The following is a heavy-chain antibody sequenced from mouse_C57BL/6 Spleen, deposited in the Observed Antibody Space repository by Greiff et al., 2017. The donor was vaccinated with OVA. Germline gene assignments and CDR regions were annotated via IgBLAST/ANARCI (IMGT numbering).Heavy chain of an antibody. CDR3: ARHGDFDY. J-gene: IGHJ2*01. CDR2: ISYDGGN. Sequence: EVKLEESGPGLVKPSQSLSLTCSVTGYSITSGYYWNWIRQLPGNKLEWMGYISYDGGNKYNPSLKNRITFTRATSKNQFVLKLNSVTTEDTATYYCARHGDFDYWGQGTTLTVSA. V-gene: IGHV3-6*01. CDR1: GYSITSGYY.